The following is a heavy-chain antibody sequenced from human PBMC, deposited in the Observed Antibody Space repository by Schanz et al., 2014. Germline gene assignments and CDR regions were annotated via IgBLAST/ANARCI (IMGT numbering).Heavy chain of an antibody. CDR2: ISTYTGDT. J-gene: IGHJ6*02. V-gene: IGHV1-18*01. CDR3: ARDRDQWDGNFCDF. D-gene: IGHD1-26*01. Sequence: QVHLVQSGAEVKKPGASVKVSCRASGYTFRSYGINWVRQAPGQGLEWMGWISTYTGDTNYALKLQGRVTMTRNTSTSTVYMELRSLRSDDTAVYYCARDRDQWDGNFCDFWGQGTTVTVSS. CDR1: GYTFRSYG.